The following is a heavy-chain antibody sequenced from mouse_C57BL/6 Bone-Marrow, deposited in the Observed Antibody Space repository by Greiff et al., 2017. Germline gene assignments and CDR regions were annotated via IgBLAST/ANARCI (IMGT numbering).Heavy chain of an antibody. CDR1: GFTFSSYA. D-gene: IGHD2-4*01. CDR3: AREGYDYPTFDV. Sequence: EVQRVESGGGLVKPGGSLKLSCAASGFTFSSYAMSWVRQTPEKRLEWVATISDGGSYTYYPDNVKGRFTISRDNAKNNLYLQMSHLKSEDTAMYYCAREGYDYPTFDVWGTGTTGTVSS. J-gene: IGHJ1*03. CDR2: ISDGGSYT. V-gene: IGHV5-4*01.